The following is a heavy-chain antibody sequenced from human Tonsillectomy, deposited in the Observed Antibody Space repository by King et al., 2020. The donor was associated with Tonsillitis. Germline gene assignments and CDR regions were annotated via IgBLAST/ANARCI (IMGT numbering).Heavy chain of an antibody. CDR2: IYFSGDT. V-gene: IGHV4-31*03. D-gene: IGHD1-26*01. J-gene: IGHJ6*02. CDR1: GGSISGDGYF. CDR3: ARGGSHYGLDV. Sequence: VQLQESGPGLVKPSQTLSLTCTVSGGSISGDGYFWSWIRQHPGKGLEWIGYIYFSGDTYYNPSLKSRVIISVDTSKNQFSLKLNSVTAAATAVYYCARGGSHYGLDVWGQGTTVIVSS.